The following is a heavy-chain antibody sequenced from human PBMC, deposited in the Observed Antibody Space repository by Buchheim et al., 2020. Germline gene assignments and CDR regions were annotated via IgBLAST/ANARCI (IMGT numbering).Heavy chain of an antibody. Sequence: QVQLVESGGGVVQPGRSLRLSCAASGFTFSSYGMHWVRQAPGKGLEWVAVIWYDGSNKYYADSVKGRFTISRDNSKNTLYLQMNSLRAEDTAVYYCARSFSPLQWSFVVVPAATYYYGMDVWGQGT. D-gene: IGHD2-2*01. V-gene: IGHV3-33*01. CDR2: IWYDGSNK. CDR1: GFTFSSYG. CDR3: ARSFSPLQWSFVVVPAATYYYGMDV. J-gene: IGHJ6*02.